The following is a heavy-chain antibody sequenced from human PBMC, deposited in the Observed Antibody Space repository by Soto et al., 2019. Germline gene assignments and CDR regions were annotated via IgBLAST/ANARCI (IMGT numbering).Heavy chain of an antibody. CDR2: ISGSGGST. J-gene: IGHJ4*02. Sequence: GGSLRLSCAASGFTFSSYAMSWVRQAPGKGLEWVSAISGSGGSTYYADSVKGRFTISRDNSKNTLYLQMNSLRAEDTAVYYCAKVSAGYSSSGYPSVRGYFDNWGKGTLVTVSS. CDR3: AKVSAGYSSSGYPSVRGYFDN. CDR1: GFTFSSYA. D-gene: IGHD6-13*01. V-gene: IGHV3-23*01.